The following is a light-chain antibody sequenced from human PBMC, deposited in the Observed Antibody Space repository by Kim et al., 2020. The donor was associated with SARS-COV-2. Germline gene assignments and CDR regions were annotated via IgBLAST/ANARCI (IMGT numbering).Light chain of an antibody. CDR3: QQSYRSPRT. CDR1: QKISTY. Sequence: DIQMTQSPSSLSASVGDTVTITCRASQKISTYLNWYQQKPGAAPKLLIYGASRLQSGVPSRFSGSGSGTDFTLTISSLQPEDFATYHCQQSYRSPRTFGQGTKVEVK. J-gene: IGKJ1*01. CDR2: GAS. V-gene: IGKV1-39*01.